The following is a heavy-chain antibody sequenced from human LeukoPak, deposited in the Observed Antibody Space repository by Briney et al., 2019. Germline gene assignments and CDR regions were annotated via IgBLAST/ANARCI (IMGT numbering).Heavy chain of an antibody. CDR3: AKAGMRGIAVSPTYFDY. V-gene: IGHV3-53*01. D-gene: IGHD6-19*01. CDR1: GFTVSSNY. J-gene: IGHJ4*02. Sequence: PGGFLRLSCAASGFTVSSNYMSWVRQAPGKGLEWVSVIYSGGSTYYADSVKGRFTISRDNSKNTLYLQMNSLRAEDTAVYYCAKAGMRGIAVSPTYFDYWGQGTLVTVSS. CDR2: IYSGGST.